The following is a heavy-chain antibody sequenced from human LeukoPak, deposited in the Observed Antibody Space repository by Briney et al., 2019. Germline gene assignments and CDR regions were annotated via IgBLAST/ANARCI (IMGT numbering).Heavy chain of an antibody. CDR2: ISASGGTT. Sequence: PGGSLRLSCAASGFTFSSYAMTWVRQAPGKGLEWVSVISASGGTTYYADSVKGRFTISRDNSKNTLYLQMNSLRAEDTAVYYCAKKWGTTGTTVSGGFDYWGQGTLDTVSS. D-gene: IGHD1-1*01. J-gene: IGHJ4*02. CDR1: GFTFSSYA. CDR3: AKKWGTTGTTVSGGFDY. V-gene: IGHV3-23*01.